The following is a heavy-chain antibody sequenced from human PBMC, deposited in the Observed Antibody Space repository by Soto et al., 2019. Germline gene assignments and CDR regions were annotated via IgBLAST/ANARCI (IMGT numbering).Heavy chain of an antibody. CDR2: IYYSGST. CDR3: ARALLSFDSSGLGNWFDP. J-gene: IGHJ5*02. CDR1: GGSISSYY. Sequence: PSETLSLTCTVSGGSISSYYWSWIRQPPGKGLEWIGYIYYSGSTNYNPSLKSRVTISVDTSKNQFSLKLSSVTAADTAVYYCARALLSFDSSGLGNWFDPWGQGTLVSVSS. D-gene: IGHD3-22*01. V-gene: IGHV4-59*01.